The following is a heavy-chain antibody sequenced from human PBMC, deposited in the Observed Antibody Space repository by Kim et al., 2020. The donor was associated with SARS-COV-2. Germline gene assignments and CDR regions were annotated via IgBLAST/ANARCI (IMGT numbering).Heavy chain of an antibody. V-gene: IGHV4-59*01. D-gene: IGHD1-20*01. CDR3: ARGYHGMDV. Sequence: SETLSLTCTVSGGSISSYYWSWIRQPPGKGLEWIGYIYYSGSTNYNPSLKSRVTISVDTSKNQFSLKLSSVTAADTAVYYCARGYHGMDVWGQGTTVTVSS. CDR1: GGSISSYY. CDR2: IYYSGST. J-gene: IGHJ6*02.